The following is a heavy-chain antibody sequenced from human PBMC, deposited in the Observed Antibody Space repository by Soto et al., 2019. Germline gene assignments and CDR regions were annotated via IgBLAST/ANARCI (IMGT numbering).Heavy chain of an antibody. D-gene: IGHD3-9*01. CDR3: AKDRHPDGIWTFDS. CDR1: GFTFSRYT. J-gene: IGHJ4*02. V-gene: IGHV3-23*01. Sequence: EVQLLESGGGLVQPGGSLRLSCVASGFTFSRYTMNWVRQAPGKGLEWVAGLIGGRGRTEYAVSVKGKFTMSRDTSNNIVYRQMNSLRVEDTAEYYCAKDRHPDGIWTFDSWGQGTLVTVSS. CDR2: LIGGRGRT.